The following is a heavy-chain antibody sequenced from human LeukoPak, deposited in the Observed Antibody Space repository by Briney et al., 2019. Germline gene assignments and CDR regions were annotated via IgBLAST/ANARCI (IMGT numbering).Heavy chain of an antibody. CDR2: IYHSGST. CDR3: ARLPRGYSYGYWFDY. CDR1: GYSISSGYY. J-gene: IGHJ4*02. D-gene: IGHD5-18*01. Sequence: SETLSLTCTVSGYSISSGYYWGWIRQPPGKGLEWIGSIYHSGSTNYNPSLKSRVTISVDTSKNQFSLKLSSVTAADTAVYYCARLPRGYSYGYWFDYWGQGTLVTVSS. V-gene: IGHV4-38-2*02.